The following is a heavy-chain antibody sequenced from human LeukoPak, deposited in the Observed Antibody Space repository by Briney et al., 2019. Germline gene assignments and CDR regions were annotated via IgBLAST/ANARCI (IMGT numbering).Heavy chain of an antibody. V-gene: IGHV3-23*01. J-gene: IGHJ4*02. CDR1: GFTFSSYS. Sequence: GGSLRLSCAASGFTFSSYSMNWVRQAPGKGLEWVSAISGSGGSTYYADSVKGRFTISRDNSKNTLYLQMNSLRSEDTAVYYCATDRRRYFDWLSTYGYWGQGTLVTVSS. CDR3: ATDRRRYFDWLSTYGY. D-gene: IGHD3-9*01. CDR2: ISGSGGST.